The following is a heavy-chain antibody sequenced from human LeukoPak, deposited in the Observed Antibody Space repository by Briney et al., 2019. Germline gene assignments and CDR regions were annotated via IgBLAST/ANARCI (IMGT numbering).Heavy chain of an antibody. CDR2: ISSSSSYI. V-gene: IGHV3-21*01. D-gene: IGHD2-8*01. CDR3: AREWSRFTPPDY. Sequence: PGGSLRLSCAASGFTFSSYSMNWVRQAPGKGLEWVSSISSSSSYIYYADSVKGRFTISRDNAKNPLYLQMNSLRAEDTAVYYCAREWSRFTPPDYWGQGTLVTVSS. J-gene: IGHJ4*02. CDR1: GFTFSSYS.